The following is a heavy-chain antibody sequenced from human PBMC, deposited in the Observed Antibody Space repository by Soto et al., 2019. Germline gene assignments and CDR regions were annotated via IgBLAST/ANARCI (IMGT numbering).Heavy chain of an antibody. CDR3: ARANGTSWYNWFDR. V-gene: IGHV1-69*13. CDR2: IIPLFGTT. CDR1: GGNFTNSG. Sequence: SVKVSCKASGGNFTNSGISWVRQAPGQGLEWMGGIIPLFGTTNYAHKFRGRVTVTADESTSTVYMELNSLRSEDTAMHYCARANGTSWYNWFDRWGQGTLVTVSS. D-gene: IGHD2-8*01. J-gene: IGHJ5*02.